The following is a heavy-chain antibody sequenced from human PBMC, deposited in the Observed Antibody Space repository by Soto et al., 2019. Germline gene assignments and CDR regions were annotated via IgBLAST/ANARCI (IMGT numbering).Heavy chain of an antibody. Sequence: QVQLVQSGAEVKKPGSSVKVSCKASGGTFSSYAISWVRQAPRQGLEWMGGIIPIFGTANYAQKFQGRVTITADKSTSTAYMELSSLRSEDTAVYYCARETTVTNYYYYGMDVWGQGTTVTVSS. V-gene: IGHV1-69*06. J-gene: IGHJ6*02. CDR1: GGTFSSYA. CDR2: IIPIFGTA. CDR3: ARETTVTNYYYYGMDV. D-gene: IGHD4-17*01.